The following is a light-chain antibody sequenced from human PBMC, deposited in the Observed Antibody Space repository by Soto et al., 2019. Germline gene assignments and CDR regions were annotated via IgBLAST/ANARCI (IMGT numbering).Light chain of an antibody. J-gene: IGKJ3*01. CDR3: QQYNKWPLFT. CDR1: QSVSSN. CDR2: GAS. Sequence: EIVLTQSPATLSVSPGERATLSCMASQSVSSNLAWYQQRPGQAPRLLIYGASTRATGISARFSGSGSGTEFTLTISSLQSEDFTVYYCQQYNKWPLFTFGPGTRVDFK. V-gene: IGKV3-15*01.